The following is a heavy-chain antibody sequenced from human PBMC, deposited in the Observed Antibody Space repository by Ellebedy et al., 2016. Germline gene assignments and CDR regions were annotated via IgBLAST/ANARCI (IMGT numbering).Heavy chain of an antibody. CDR3: VREEVSVTGTGYVDC. Sequence: GESLKISCAASGFTFSGSWVHWVRQAPGKGLVWVSLISPDGRTTAYADPVKGRFTISRDNAKDMLSLQMDSLRAEDTAVYYCVREEVSVTGTGYVDCWGQGTLVTVSS. J-gene: IGHJ4*02. CDR1: GFTFSGSW. D-gene: IGHD6-19*01. V-gene: IGHV3-74*01. CDR2: ISPDGRTT.